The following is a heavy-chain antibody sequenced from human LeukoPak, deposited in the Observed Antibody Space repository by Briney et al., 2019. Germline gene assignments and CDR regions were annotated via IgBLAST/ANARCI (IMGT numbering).Heavy chain of an antibody. CDR3: ARGSTYGDLHYFDY. CDR1: GYSISSGYY. Sequence: PSETLSLTCTVSGYSISSGYYWGWIRQPPGKGLEWIGSIYHSGSTYYNPSLKSRVTISVDTSKDQFSLKLSSVTAADTAVYYCARGSTYGDLHYFDYWGQGTLVTVSS. CDR2: IYHSGST. D-gene: IGHD4-17*01. V-gene: IGHV4-38-2*02. J-gene: IGHJ4*02.